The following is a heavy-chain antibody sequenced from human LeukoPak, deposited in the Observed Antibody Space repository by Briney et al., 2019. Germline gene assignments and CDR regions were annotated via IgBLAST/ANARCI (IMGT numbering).Heavy chain of an antibody. CDR3: AKAPSWQWLALFDY. D-gene: IGHD6-19*01. CDR1: GFTFSSYW. J-gene: IGHJ4*02. Sequence: GGSLRLSCAGYGFTFSSYWMNWVRQAPGKGLEWVANINRDVVDSVKGRFTISRDNAKNSLYLQMNSLRAEDTALYYCAKAPSWQWLALFDYWGQGTLVTVSS. V-gene: IGHV3-7*03. CDR2: INRD.